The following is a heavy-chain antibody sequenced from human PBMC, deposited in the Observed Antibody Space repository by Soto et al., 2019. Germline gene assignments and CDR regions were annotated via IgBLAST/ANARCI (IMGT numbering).Heavy chain of an antibody. CDR2: ISGSGGST. J-gene: IGHJ5*02. Sequence: GVSLRVSSAASGFNFSSYAMSWVSKAPGKGLEWVSAISGSGGSTYYADSVKGRFTISRDNSKNTLYLQMNSLRAEDTAVYYCAKDPPYYDSSGSWGQGTLVTVSS. V-gene: IGHV3-23*01. CDR1: GFNFSSYA. D-gene: IGHD3-22*01. CDR3: AKDPPYYDSSGS.